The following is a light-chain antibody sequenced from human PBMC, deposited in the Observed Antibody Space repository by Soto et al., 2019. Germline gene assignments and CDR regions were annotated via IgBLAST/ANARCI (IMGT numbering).Light chain of an antibody. V-gene: IGLV1-51*01. CDR2: DDN. CDR3: GSWDSRLSAYV. J-gene: IGLJ1*01. CDR1: SSNIGGNS. Sequence: QSVLTQPPSVSAAPGQKVTISCSGSSSNIGGNSVSWYQQLPGTAPKLLIYDDNKRPSGIPDRFSGSKSGTSATLGITGFHTGDEADYYCGSWDSRLSAYVFGTGTKFTV.